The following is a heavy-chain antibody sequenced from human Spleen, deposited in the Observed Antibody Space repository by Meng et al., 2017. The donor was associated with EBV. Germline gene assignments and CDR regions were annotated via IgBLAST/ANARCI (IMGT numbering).Heavy chain of an antibody. CDR2: IIPIFGTA. CDR1: GGTFSSYA. J-gene: IGHJ4*02. Sequence: QVQRVRPGAEVKKPGSSVKASCKASGGTFSSYAISWVRQAPGQGLEWMGGIIPIFGTANYAQKFQGRVTITADESTSTAYMELSSLRSEDTAVYYCASGGHCSGGSCYSTWGQGTLVTVSS. D-gene: IGHD2-15*01. V-gene: IGHV1-69*01. CDR3: ASGGHCSGGSCYST.